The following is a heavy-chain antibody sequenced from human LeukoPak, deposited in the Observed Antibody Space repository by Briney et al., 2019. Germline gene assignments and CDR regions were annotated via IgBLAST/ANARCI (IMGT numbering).Heavy chain of an antibody. CDR1: GGSFSSSSYY. D-gene: IGHD3-10*01. Sequence: SETLSLTCAVYGGSFSSSSYYWGWIRQPPGKGLEWVGYVYYTGSINYNPSLKSRVTISVDTSKNQFSLKLSSVTAADTAVYYCARGSSSGSYHPLDPWGQGTLVTVSS. CDR2: VYYTGSI. J-gene: IGHJ5*02. V-gene: IGHV4-61*01. CDR3: ARGSSSGSYHPLDP.